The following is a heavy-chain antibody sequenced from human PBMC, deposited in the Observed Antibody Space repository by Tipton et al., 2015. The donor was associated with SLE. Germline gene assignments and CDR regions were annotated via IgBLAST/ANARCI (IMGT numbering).Heavy chain of an antibody. CDR3: ARGSTGIVVVPAAHYYYYYMDV. D-gene: IGHD2-2*01. Sequence: TLSLTCAVSGGSFSAYYWSWIRQPPGIGLEWIGEINHSGSTNYNPSLKSRVTISVDTSKNQFSLKLTSVTAADTAVYYCARGSTGIVVVPAAHYYYYYMDVWGKGTTVTVSS. V-gene: IGHV4-34*01. CDR1: GGSFSAYY. CDR2: INHSGST. J-gene: IGHJ6*03.